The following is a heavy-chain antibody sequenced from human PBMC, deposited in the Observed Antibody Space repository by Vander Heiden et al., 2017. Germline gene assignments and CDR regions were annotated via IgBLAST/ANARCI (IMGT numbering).Heavy chain of an antibody. V-gene: IGHV4-4*07. J-gene: IGHJ6*02. CDR2: IYSTGSS. CDR1: GGPISGFS. D-gene: IGHD4-4*01. Sequence: QVQLQESGPGLVKPSETLSLTCTVSGGPISGFSWSWIRQPAGKGLEWIGRIYSTGSSNYNPSLKSRVTMSTDTSKNRFSLRLTSVTAADTAMYFCARLKTVTTGHFYGMDVWGQGTPVTVSS. CDR3: ARLKTVTTGHFYGMDV.